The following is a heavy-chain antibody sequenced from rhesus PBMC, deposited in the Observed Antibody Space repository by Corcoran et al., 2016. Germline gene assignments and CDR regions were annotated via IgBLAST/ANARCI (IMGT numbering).Heavy chain of an antibody. CDR1: GYSISSGYD. Sequence: QVQLQESGRGLVKPSETLSLTCAVSGYSISSGYDWGWIRQPPGKGLEYIGYISGSSGFTYYNPSLKSRVTISKDTSKNQFSLKLTSVTAADTAVYYCGRGAAIDYWGQGVLVTVSS. V-gene: IGHV4-99*02. CDR3: GRGAAIDY. CDR2: ISGSSGFT. D-gene: IGHD6-25*01. J-gene: IGHJ4*01.